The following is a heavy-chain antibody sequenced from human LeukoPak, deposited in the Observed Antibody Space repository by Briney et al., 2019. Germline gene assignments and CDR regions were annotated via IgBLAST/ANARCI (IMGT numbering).Heavy chain of an antibody. V-gene: IGHV3-30*04. Sequence: PGRSLRVSCAASGFTFSSDAMHCVRQTPGKGLEWVAVISYDGNNKYYADSVKGRFTISRDNSKNTLYLQMNSLRPEDTSVYYCARDRCSGGSCRAYNYYYALDVRGEGTTVTVSS. CDR2: ISYDGNNK. J-gene: IGHJ6*04. CDR3: ARDRCSGGSCRAYNYYYALDV. CDR1: GFTFSSDA. D-gene: IGHD2-15*01.